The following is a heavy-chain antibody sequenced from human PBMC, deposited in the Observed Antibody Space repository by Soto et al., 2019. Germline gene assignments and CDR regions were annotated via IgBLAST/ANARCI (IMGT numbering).Heavy chain of an antibody. CDR3: ARATAVTAAGFDY. CDR1: GGTFSSYT. V-gene: IGHV1-69*02. Sequence: QVQLVQSGAEVKKPGSSVKVSCKASGGTFSSYTISWVRQAPGQGLEWMGRIIPILGIANYAQKFQGRVTITADKSTSTAYMELSSLRSEDTAVYYCARATAVTAAGFDYRGQGTLVTVSS. CDR2: IIPILGIA. J-gene: IGHJ4*02. D-gene: IGHD6-13*01.